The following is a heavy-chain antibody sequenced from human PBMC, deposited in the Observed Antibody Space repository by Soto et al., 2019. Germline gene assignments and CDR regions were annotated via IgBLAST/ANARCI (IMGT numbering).Heavy chain of an antibody. D-gene: IGHD2-15*01. V-gene: IGHV1-18*01. Sequence: ASVKVSCKTSGYTFTTYGVSWVRQATGQGLEWMGWISPYNGNTNYAQRLQGRVTLTTDTSTKTAYMELMSLRSDDTALYYCAREDGYCSGGSCHSGGWLEPWGQGTLVXVSS. J-gene: IGHJ5*02. CDR3: AREDGYCSGGSCHSGGWLEP. CDR1: GYTFTTYG. CDR2: ISPYNGNT.